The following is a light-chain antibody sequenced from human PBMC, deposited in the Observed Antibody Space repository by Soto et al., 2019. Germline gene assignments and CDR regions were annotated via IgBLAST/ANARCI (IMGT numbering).Light chain of an antibody. CDR2: DAS. Sequence: GDRVTITCRASQSISSSLAWYHQRPGTAPKLLIYDASSLERGVPSRFSGSGSGTEFTLTISSLQPDDFATYYCQQYGGFSRTFGQGTKVDI. CDR1: QSISSS. CDR3: QQYGGFSRT. J-gene: IGKJ1*01. V-gene: IGKV1-5*01.